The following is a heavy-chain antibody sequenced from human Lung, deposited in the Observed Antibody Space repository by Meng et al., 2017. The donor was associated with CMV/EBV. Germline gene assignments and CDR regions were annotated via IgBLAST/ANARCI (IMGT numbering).Heavy chain of an antibody. J-gene: IGHJ4*02. CDR1: GFNFRSFA. CDR2: ISYDGNNE. D-gene: IGHD3-9*01. Sequence: GESXKISCAASGFNFRSFAMHWVRQAPGQGLEWVAAISYDGNNEYYVDSVKGRFSISRDNSKNTVSLQMSSLRLDDTAVYFCASAFDTDYWGQGTLVTVYS. CDR3: ASAFDTDY. V-gene: IGHV3-30*04.